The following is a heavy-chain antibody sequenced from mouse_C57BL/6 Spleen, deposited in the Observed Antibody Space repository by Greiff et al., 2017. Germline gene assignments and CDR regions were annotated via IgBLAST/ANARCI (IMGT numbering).Heavy chain of an antibody. CDR3: ARSGYSNYVLDY. Sequence: QVQLKQSGPELVKPGASVKLSCKASGYTFTSYDINWVKPRPGQGLEWIGLIYPSNGSTKYNEKFKGKATLTVDTSSSTAYMELHSLTSEDSAVYFCARSGYSNYVLDYWGQGTTLTVSS. V-gene: IGHV1-85*01. CDR2: IYPSNGST. D-gene: IGHD2-5*01. CDR1: GYTFTSYD. J-gene: IGHJ2*01.